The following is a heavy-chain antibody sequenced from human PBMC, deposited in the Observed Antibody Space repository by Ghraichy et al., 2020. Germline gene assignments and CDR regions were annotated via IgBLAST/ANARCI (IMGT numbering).Heavy chain of an antibody. V-gene: IGHV4-34*01. CDR1: GGSFSAYY. J-gene: IGHJ5*02. D-gene: IGHD2-2*01. CDR2: INHSGST. Sequence: SETLSLTCAVYGGSFSAYYWSWILQPPGKGLEWIGEINHSGSTNYNPSLKSRVTISVDTSKNQFSLKLSSVTAADTAVYYCARGGYCSSTSCYQRSWWFDPWGQGTLVTVSS. CDR3: ARGGYCSSTSCYQRSWWFDP.